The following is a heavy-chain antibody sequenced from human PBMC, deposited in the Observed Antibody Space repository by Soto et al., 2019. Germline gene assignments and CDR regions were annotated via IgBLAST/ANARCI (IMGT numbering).Heavy chain of an antibody. Sequence: QVQLQESGPGLVKPSQTLSLTCTVSGGSISSGGYYWSWIRQHPGKGLEGIGYIYYSGSTSYNPSLKSRVTISVDTSKNQFSLKLSSVTAADTAVYYCASGGGVAYYYYGMDVWGQGTTVTVSS. V-gene: IGHV4-31*03. D-gene: IGHD3-10*01. CDR3: ASGGGVAYYYYGMDV. CDR2: IYYSGST. J-gene: IGHJ6*02. CDR1: GGSISSGGYY.